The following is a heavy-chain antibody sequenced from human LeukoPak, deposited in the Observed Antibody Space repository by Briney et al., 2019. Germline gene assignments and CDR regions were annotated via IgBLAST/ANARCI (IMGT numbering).Heavy chain of an antibody. D-gene: IGHD6-13*01. J-gene: IGHJ4*02. CDR1: GFTFSSYA. Sequence: GGSLRLSCAASGFTFSSYAMHWVRQAPGKGLEWVAVILYDGSNKYYADSVKGRFTISRDNAKNSLYLQMNSLRAEDTAVYYCARDSYDSSSWFNWGQGTLVTVSS. CDR2: ILYDGSNK. CDR3: ARDSYDSSSWFN. V-gene: IGHV3-30-3*01.